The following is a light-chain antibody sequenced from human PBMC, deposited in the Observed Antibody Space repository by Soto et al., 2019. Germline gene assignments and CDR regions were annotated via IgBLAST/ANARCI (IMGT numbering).Light chain of an antibody. CDR1: QNIERW. Sequence: DIRMTQSPSTLPESVGDRVTITCRASQNIERWLAWYQQKPGKAPKLLLYDVSSLESGVPSRFSGSGSATEFILTINGLQPDDFATYFCQQFKSGTWTFGQGTKVDIK. CDR3: QQFKSGTWT. J-gene: IGKJ1*01. CDR2: DVS. V-gene: IGKV1-5*01.